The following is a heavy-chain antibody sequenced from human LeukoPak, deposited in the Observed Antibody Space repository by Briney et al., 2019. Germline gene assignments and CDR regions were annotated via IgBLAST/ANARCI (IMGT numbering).Heavy chain of an antibody. CDR1: GGSISSSNW. CDR3: ARSLYSSGWTPYFDY. D-gene: IGHD6-19*01. Sequence: SEILSLTCAVSGGSISSSNWWSWVRQPPGKGLEWIGEIYHSGSTNYNPSLKSRVTISVDKSKNQFSLKLSSVTAADTAVYYCARSLYSSGWTPYFDYWGQGTLVTVSS. J-gene: IGHJ4*02. CDR2: IYHSGST. V-gene: IGHV4-4*02.